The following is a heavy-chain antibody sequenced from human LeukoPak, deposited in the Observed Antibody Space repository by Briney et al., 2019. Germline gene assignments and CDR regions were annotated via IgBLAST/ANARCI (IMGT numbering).Heavy chain of an antibody. Sequence: GGSLRLSCAASGFTFSSYGMHWVRQAPGKGLEWVAVISYDGSNKYYADSVKGRFTISRDNSKNTLYLQMNDLRAEDTAVYYCARSGYSSSWYFAETYYFDYWGQGTLVTVSS. J-gene: IGHJ4*02. D-gene: IGHD6-13*01. CDR1: GFTFSSYG. CDR3: ARSGYSSSWYFAETYYFDY. V-gene: IGHV3-30*03. CDR2: ISYDGSNK.